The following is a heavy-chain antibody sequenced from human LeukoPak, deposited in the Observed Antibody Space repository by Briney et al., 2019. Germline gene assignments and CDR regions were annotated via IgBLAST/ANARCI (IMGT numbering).Heavy chain of an antibody. D-gene: IGHD2-2*01. CDR2: IIPIFGIA. J-gene: IGHJ4*02. CDR3: AGQGADQLLFDY. CDR1: GGTFSSYA. Sequence: SVKVSCKASGGTFSSYAISWVRQAPGQGLEWMGRIIPIFGIANYAQKFQGRVTITADKSTSTAYMELSSLRSEDTAVYYCAGQGADQLLFDYWGQGTLVTVSS. V-gene: IGHV1-69*04.